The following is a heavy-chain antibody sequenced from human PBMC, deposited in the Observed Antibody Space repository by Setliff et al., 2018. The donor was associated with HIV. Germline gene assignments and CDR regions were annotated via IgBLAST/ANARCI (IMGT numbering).Heavy chain of an antibody. V-gene: IGHV4-4*07. Sequence: SETLSLTCTVSDGSISSYYWSWIRQPAGEGLEWIGRIYTSGSTNYNPSFKSRLTMSLDPSKNQFSLKLRSVTAADTAMYHCARDRSSGWSKDWFDTWGQGILVTVSS. D-gene: IGHD6-19*01. CDR2: IYTSGST. J-gene: IGHJ5*02. CDR1: DGSISSYY. CDR3: ARDRSSGWSKDWFDT.